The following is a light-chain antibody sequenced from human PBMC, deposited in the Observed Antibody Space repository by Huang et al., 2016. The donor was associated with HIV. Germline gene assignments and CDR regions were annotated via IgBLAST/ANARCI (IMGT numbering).Light chain of an antibody. CDR3: QQYYSIPRT. V-gene: IGKV4-1*01. CDR2: GAS. J-gene: IGKJ1*01. Sequence: DIVMTQSPDSLSVSLGERATINCKSSQSVLYNSNNKNYLAGYQQKAGQPPKLLIDGASIRELGLSDRFSGRGSGTNFTLTISSLQAEDVAVYYCQQYYSIPRTFGQGTKVEIK. CDR1: QSVLYNSNNKNY.